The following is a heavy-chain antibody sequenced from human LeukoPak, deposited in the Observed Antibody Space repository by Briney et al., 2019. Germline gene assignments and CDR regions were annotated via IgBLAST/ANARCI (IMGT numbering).Heavy chain of an antibody. CDR2: MNPNSGNT. J-gene: IGHJ6*02. CDR3: ARERGYGYYGRFWYYYYGMDV. Sequence: ASVKVSCKTSGYTFTSYDINWVRQATGQGLEWMGWMNPNSGNTGYAQKFQGRVTMTRNTSISTAYMELSSLRSEDTAVYYCARERGYGYYGRFWYYYYGMDVWGQGTTVTVSS. D-gene: IGHD5-18*01. CDR1: GYTFTSYD. V-gene: IGHV1-8*01.